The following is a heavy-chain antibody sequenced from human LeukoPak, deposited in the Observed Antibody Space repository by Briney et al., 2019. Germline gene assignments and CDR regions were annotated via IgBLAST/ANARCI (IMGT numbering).Heavy chain of an antibody. CDR2: ISSSSSYI. J-gene: IGHJ4*02. CDR3: ARDREYSSGCLDY. CDR1: GFTFSSYS. Sequence: GGSLRLSCAASGFTFSSYSMNWVRQAPGKGLEWVSSISSSSSYIYYADSVKGRFTISRDNAKNSLYLQMNGLRAEDTAVYYCARDREYSSGCLDYWGQGTLVTVSS. D-gene: IGHD6-19*01. V-gene: IGHV3-21*01.